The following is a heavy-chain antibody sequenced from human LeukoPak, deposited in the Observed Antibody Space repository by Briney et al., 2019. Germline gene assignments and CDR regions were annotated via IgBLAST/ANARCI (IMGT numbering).Heavy chain of an antibody. CDR3: AREGGYYRSRFLGP. J-gene: IGHJ5*02. Sequence: SVKVSCTASGGTFSSYAISWARQAPGQGLEWMGGIIPIFGTANYAQKFQGRVTITTDESTSTAYMELSSLRSEDTAVYYCAREGGYYRSRFLGPWGQGTLVTVSS. CDR2: IIPIFGTA. CDR1: GGTFSSYA. D-gene: IGHD3-22*01. V-gene: IGHV1-69*05.